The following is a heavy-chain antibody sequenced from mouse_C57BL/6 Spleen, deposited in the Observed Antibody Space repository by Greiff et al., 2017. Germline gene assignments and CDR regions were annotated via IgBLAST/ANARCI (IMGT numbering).Heavy chain of an antibody. V-gene: IGHV1-62-2*01. D-gene: IGHD1-1*01. CDR2: FYPGSGSI. Sequence: QVQLQQTWASLVKTRASVELSFKASCYTFPLYSLHLGKQRTWRGLVWIWWFYPGSGSIKYNEKFKDKATLTADKSSSTVYMELSRLASEDSAVYFCARHEAVLREGAMDYWGQGTSVTVSS. J-gene: IGHJ4*01. CDR1: CYTFPLYS. CDR3: ARHEAVLREGAMDY.